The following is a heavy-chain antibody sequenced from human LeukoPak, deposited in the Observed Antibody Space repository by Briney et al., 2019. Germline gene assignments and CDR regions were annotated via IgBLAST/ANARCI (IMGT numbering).Heavy chain of an antibody. D-gene: IGHD5-18*01. CDR1: GYTFTSNG. CDR3: ARVAGGYSYGYEDY. J-gene: IGHJ4*02. CDR2: ISVYSGNT. V-gene: IGHV1-18*01. Sequence: ASVKVSCKASGYTFTSNGISWVRQAPGQGLEWMGWISVYSGNTNYAQDLQGRVTMTTDTAARTAYMELRSLRSDATAMYYCARVAGGYSYGYEDYWGQGTLVTVSS.